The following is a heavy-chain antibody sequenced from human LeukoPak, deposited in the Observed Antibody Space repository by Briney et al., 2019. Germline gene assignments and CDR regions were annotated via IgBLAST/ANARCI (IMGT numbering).Heavy chain of an antibody. CDR2: IYYSGRT. V-gene: IGHV4-59*01. D-gene: IGHD3-3*01. CDR3: AKRTIFGVHNWFDP. J-gene: IGHJ5*02. Sequence: SSVTLSLTCTVSGGSISSYYWSWIRHPPGKGLEWIGYIYYSGRTNYNPSLKSRGTISVDTSKNQFSLKLSSVTAADTAVYYCAKRTIFGVHNWFDPWGQGTLVTVSS. CDR1: GGSISSYY.